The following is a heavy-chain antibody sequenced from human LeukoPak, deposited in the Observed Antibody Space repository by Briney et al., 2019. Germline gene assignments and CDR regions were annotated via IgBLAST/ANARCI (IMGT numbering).Heavy chain of an antibody. D-gene: IGHD2-15*01. J-gene: IGHJ4*02. CDR1: GYTFTGYY. Sequence: ASVKVSCKASGYTFTGYYMHWVRQAPGQGLEWMGWINPNSGGTNYAQKFQGRVTMTRDTSISTAYMELSSLRSEDTAVYYCAREFLKRYCSGGSCERGEFDYWGQGTLVTVSS. CDR3: AREFLKRYCSGGSCERGEFDY. V-gene: IGHV1-2*02. CDR2: INPNSGGT.